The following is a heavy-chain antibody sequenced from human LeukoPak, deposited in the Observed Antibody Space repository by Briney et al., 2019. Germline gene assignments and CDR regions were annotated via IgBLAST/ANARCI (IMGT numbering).Heavy chain of an antibody. Sequence: TGGSLRLSCAASGFTFSSYEMTWVRQAPGKGLEWVSYISGGGDTTYYADSVKGRFTISRDNAQNSLYLQMTGLTADDTAIYYCAIPYKRVGATFDYWGQETLVTVSS. CDR1: GFTFSSYE. J-gene: IGHJ4*02. V-gene: IGHV3-48*03. CDR2: ISGGGDTT. CDR3: AIPYKRVGATFDY. D-gene: IGHD1-26*01.